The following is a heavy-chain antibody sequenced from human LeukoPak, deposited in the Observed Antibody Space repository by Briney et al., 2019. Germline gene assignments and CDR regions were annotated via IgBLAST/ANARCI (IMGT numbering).Heavy chain of an antibody. CDR3: AREIVVVSGYGFDY. Sequence: ASVKASSKASGGTLSRYAISWVRHIPRQRLEWEGRIIPILSIANYAQRFQGRVTITADKSTSTAYMELSSLRSEDTAVYYCAREIVVVSGYGFDYWGQGTLVTVSS. CDR2: IIPILSIA. D-gene: IGHD5-12*01. V-gene: IGHV1-69*04. CDR1: GGTLSRYA. J-gene: IGHJ4*02.